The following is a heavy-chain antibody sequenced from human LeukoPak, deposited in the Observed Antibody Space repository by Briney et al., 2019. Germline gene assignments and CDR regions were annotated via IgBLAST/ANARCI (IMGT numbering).Heavy chain of an antibody. CDR1: GYTFTGYY. J-gene: IGHJ5*02. V-gene: IGHV1-2*02. CDR2: INPNSGGT. D-gene: IGHD4-17*01. CDR3: ARGDYGDYNWFDP. Sequence: ASVKVSCKASGYTFTGYYMHWVRQAPGQGLEWMGWINPNSGGTNYAQKFQGRVTMTRDTSISTAYMELSRLRSDDTAVYYCARGDYGDYNWFDPWGQGTLVTVSS.